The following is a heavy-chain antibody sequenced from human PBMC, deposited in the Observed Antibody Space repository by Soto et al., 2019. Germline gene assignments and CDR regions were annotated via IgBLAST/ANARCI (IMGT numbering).Heavy chain of an antibody. Sequence: PSETLSLTCPVSGCSISSGDYYWSWIRQPPGKGLEWIGYIYYSGSTYYNPSLKSRVTISVDTSKNQFSLKLSPVTAADTAVYYCARDPPDYGDYSYGMDVWGQGTTVTVSS. CDR2: IYYSGST. CDR1: GCSISSGDYY. J-gene: IGHJ6*02. CDR3: ARDPPDYGDYSYGMDV. D-gene: IGHD4-17*01. V-gene: IGHV4-30-4*01.